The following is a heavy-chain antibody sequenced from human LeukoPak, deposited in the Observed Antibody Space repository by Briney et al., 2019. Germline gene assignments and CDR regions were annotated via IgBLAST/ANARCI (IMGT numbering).Heavy chain of an antibody. CDR2: INPNSGGT. CDR1: GYTFTGYY. J-gene: IGHJ4*02. V-gene: IGHV1-2*02. CDR3: ARDSASSSEFDY. D-gene: IGHD6-6*01. Sequence: ASVTVSCKASGYTFTGYYMHWVRQAPGQGLEWMGWINPNSGGTNYAQKFQGRVTMTRDTSISTAYMELSRLRSDDTAVYYCARDSASSSEFDYWGQGTLITVSS.